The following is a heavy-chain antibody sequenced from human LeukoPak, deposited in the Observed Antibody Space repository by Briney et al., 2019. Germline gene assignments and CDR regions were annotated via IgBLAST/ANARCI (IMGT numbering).Heavy chain of an antibody. CDR3: ARDLRYGDLTFDY. J-gene: IGHJ4*02. V-gene: IGHV3-7*01. Sequence: GGSLRLSCAASGFTFSSYWMNWVRQAPGKGLEWVANVKQDGSEKYYVDSVKGRFTISRDNAKNSLYLQMNSLRAEDTAVYYCARDLRYGDLTFDYWGQGTLVTVSS. CDR1: GFTFSSYW. CDR2: VKQDGSEK. D-gene: IGHD4-17*01.